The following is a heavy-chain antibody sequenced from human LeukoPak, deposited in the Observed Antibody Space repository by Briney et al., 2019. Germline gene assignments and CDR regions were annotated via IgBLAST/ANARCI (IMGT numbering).Heavy chain of an antibody. V-gene: IGHV3-15*01. CDR3: TTGSWNDRPDFDY. CDR1: GFTFSSYS. D-gene: IGHD1-1*01. CDR2: IKSKTDGGTT. J-gene: IGHJ4*02. Sequence: GGSLRLSCAASGFTFSSYSMNWVRQAPGKGLEWVGRIKSKTDGGTTDYAAPVKGRFTISRDDSKNTLYLQMNSLKTEDTAVYYCTTGSWNDRPDFDYWGQGTLVTVSS.